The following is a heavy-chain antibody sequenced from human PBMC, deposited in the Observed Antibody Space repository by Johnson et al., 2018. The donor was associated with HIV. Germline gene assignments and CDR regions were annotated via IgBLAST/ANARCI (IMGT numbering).Heavy chain of an antibody. CDR1: GFTFSSYW. D-gene: IGHD3-3*01. CDR2: IKQDGSEK. J-gene: IGHJ3*02. V-gene: IGHV3-7*01. Sequence: MLLVESGGGLVQPGGSLRLSCAASGFTFSSYWMSWVRQAPGKGLEWVANIKQDGSEKYYVDSVKGRFTISRDNAKNTLYLQMNSLRAEDTAVYYCAREFARFLEWFQTDGRAFDIWGQGTMVTVSS. CDR3: AREFARFLEWFQTDGRAFDI.